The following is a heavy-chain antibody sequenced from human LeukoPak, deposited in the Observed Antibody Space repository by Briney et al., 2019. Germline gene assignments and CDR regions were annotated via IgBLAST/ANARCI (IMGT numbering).Heavy chain of an antibody. CDR3: ARFYGSGPGRYYYYHYGMDV. D-gene: IGHD3-10*01. CDR1: GGSISSSSYY. CDR2: IYYSGST. J-gene: IGHJ6*02. Sequence: SETLSLTCTVSGGSISSSSYYWGWIRQPPGKGLEWIGSIYYSGSTYYNPSLKSRVTISVDTSKNQFSLKLSSVTAADTAVYYCARFYGSGPGRYYYYHYGMDVWGQGTTVTVSS. V-gene: IGHV4-39*01.